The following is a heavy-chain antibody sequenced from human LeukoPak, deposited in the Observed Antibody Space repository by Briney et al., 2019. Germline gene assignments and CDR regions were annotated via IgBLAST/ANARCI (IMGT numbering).Heavy chain of an antibody. CDR2: IHTSGDT. V-gene: IGHV3-53*01. Sequence: GGSLRLSCAASGLTGSHNYVSWVRQAPGKGLEWVSAIHTSGDTCYADSVKGRFTISRDTSKNTLYLQINSLRVEDTAVYYCAKTRPLDSSSWSHGDYWGQGTLVTVSS. J-gene: IGHJ4*02. CDR3: AKTRPLDSSSWSHGDY. CDR1: GLTGSHNY. D-gene: IGHD6-13*01.